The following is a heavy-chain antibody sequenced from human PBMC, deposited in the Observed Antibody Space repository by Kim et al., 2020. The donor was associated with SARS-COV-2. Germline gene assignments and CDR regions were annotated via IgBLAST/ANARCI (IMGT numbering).Heavy chain of an antibody. V-gene: IGHV4-39*01. Sequence: PAHKRRVTISVDTAKNQFVLKLSSVTAAATAVYYCARHSLQAVAGNWFDPWGQGTLVTVSS. D-gene: IGHD6-19*01. CDR3: ARHSLQAVAGNWFDP. J-gene: IGHJ5*02.